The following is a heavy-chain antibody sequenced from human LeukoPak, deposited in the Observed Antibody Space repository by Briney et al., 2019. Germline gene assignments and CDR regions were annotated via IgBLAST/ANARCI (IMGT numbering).Heavy chain of an antibody. D-gene: IGHD5-18*01. V-gene: IGHV4-31*03. J-gene: IGHJ6*02. CDR2: ISYGGTT. Sequence: SQTLSLTCTVSGGSISSGTYHWSWIRQYPEKGLEWIGHISYGGTTYYNPSLKSRVTISVDTSKNQFSLKLSSVTAADTAVYYCARDQIGYSYGTSLYYYYGMDVWGQGTTVTVSS. CDR1: GGSISSGTYH. CDR3: ARDQIGYSYGTSLYYYYGMDV.